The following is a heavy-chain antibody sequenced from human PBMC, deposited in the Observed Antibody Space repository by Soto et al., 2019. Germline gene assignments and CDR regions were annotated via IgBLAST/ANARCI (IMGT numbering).Heavy chain of an antibody. V-gene: IGHV3-30*18. CDR1: GFTFSSYG. Sequence: GGSLRLSCAASGFTFSSYGMHWVRQAPGKGLEWVAVISYDGSNKYYADSVKGRFTISRDNSKNTLYLQMNSLRAEDTAVYYCAKDPRFGVAHTLYYFDYWGQGTLVTVYS. D-gene: IGHD3-3*01. CDR2: ISYDGSNK. J-gene: IGHJ4*02. CDR3: AKDPRFGVAHTLYYFDY.